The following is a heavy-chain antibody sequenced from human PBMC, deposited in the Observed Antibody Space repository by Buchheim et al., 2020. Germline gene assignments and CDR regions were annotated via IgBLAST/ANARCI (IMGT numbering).Heavy chain of an antibody. J-gene: IGHJ6*01. CDR2: FNYDGRT. CDR1: DGSFSSFY. CDR3: ARGTGQIVYFYGMDV. Sequence: QVLLQQGGARLLKPSETLSLTCDVSDGSFSSFYWTWIRQPPGKGLEWIVEFNYDGRTNYSPSLMSRVIISVDRSRNQFPLNLRSVTAADTGVYYCARGTGQIVYFYGMDVWGQGTT. D-gene: IGHD2-21*01. V-gene: IGHV4-34*01.